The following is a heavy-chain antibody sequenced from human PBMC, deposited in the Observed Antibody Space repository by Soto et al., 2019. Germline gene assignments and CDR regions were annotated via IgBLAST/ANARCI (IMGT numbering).Heavy chain of an antibody. CDR2: IIPILGIA. J-gene: IGHJ4*02. Sequence: ASVKVSCKASGGTFSSYAISWVRQAPGQGLEWMGGIIPILGIANYAQKFQGRVTITADKSTSTAYMELSSLRSEDTAVYYCARQENGSSGWYYFDYWGQGTLVTVSS. V-gene: IGHV1-69*10. CDR1: GGTFSSYA. D-gene: IGHD6-19*01. CDR3: ARQENGSSGWYYFDY.